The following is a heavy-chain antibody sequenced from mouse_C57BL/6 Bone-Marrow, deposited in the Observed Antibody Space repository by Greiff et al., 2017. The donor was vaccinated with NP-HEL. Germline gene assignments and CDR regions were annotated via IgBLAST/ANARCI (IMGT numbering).Heavy chain of an antibody. CDR3: ARTYYYGSSGYFDV. D-gene: IGHD1-1*01. J-gene: IGHJ1*03. CDR2: IYPGDGDT. Sequence: VKLQESGAELVKPGASVKISCKASGYAFSSYWMNWVKQRPGKGLEWIGQIYPGDGDTNYNGKFKGKATLTADKSSSTAYMQLSSLTSEDSAVYFCARTYYYGSSGYFDVWGTGTTVTVSS. V-gene: IGHV1-80*01. CDR1: GYAFSSYW.